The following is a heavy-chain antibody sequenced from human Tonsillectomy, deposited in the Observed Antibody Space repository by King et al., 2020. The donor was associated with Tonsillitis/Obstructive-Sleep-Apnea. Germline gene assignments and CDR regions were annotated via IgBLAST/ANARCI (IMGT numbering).Heavy chain of an antibody. CDR3: VRHGDDYKPPDH. CDR2: IKSKIDGGTT. CDR1: GFTFSNAW. V-gene: IGHV3-15*01. D-gene: IGHD2-21*01. Sequence: VHLVESGGGLVKPGGSLRLSCAASGFTFSNAWMSWVRQAPGKGLEWVGRIKSKIDGGTTDYAAPVKGRFTISRDDSKNTLYLQMNSLKASDTAIYYCVRHGDDYKPPDHWGQGTRVTVSS. J-gene: IGHJ4*02.